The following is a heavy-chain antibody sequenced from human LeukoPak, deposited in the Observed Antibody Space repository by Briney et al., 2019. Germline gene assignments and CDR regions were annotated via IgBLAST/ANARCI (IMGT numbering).Heavy chain of an antibody. V-gene: IGHV3-23*01. CDR2: LTGSGATT. Sequence: GSLRLSCAASGFTSSTYAMAWVRQAPGKGLEWVSGLTGSGATTYYADSARGRFTISRDNSQNMLYLQMNSLRVEDTAVYFCASNAYSSGRLSYFDSWGQGTLVTVSS. CDR3: ASNAYSSGRLSYFDS. CDR1: GFTSSTYA. J-gene: IGHJ4*02. D-gene: IGHD6-19*01.